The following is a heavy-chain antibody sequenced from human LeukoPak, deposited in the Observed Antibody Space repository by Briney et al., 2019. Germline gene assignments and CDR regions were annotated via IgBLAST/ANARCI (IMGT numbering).Heavy chain of an antibody. V-gene: IGHV1-18*01. CDR2: ISTNNGDT. D-gene: IGHD4/OR15-4a*01. Sequence: ASVKVSCKASGYTFTSYGISWVRQAPGQGLEWMGWISTNNGDTKSGKKFQGRVIMTTDTSTSTTYMEVRSLRSDDTAVYYCARDDDYNPLVHWGQGTLVTVSS. J-gene: IGHJ4*02. CDR3: ARDDDYNPLVH. CDR1: GYTFTSYG.